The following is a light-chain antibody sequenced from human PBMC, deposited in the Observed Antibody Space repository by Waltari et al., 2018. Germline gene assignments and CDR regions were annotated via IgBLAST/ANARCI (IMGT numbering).Light chain of an antibody. J-gene: IGKJ2*01. Sequence: ETVLTQSPVTLSVSPGERVALSCRASQGVRGFLAWYQQKPGQAPRLLVYDISTRATGIPARFSRSGSETEFTLTISGLQSEDFATYFCQHFNSYPFIFGRGTKLEIK. CDR1: QGVRGF. CDR3: QHFNSYPFI. CDR2: DIS. V-gene: IGKV3-15*01.